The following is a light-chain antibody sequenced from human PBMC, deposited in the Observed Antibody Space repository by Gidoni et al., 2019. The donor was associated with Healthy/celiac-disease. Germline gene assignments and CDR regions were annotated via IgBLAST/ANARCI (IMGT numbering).Light chain of an antibody. Sequence: QSALTQPAPVSGSPGPSITISCTGTSSDVGGYNYVSWYQQHPGKAPKLMIYDVSNRPSGVSNRFSGAKSGNTASLTISGLQAEDEADYYCSSYTSSSTRVFGGGTKLTV. CDR2: DVS. CDR1: SSDVGGYNY. V-gene: IGLV2-14*03. CDR3: SSYTSSSTRV. J-gene: IGLJ3*02.